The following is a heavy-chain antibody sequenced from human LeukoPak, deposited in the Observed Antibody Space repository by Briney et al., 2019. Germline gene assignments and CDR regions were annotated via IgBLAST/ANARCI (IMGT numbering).Heavy chain of an antibody. CDR1: GYSISSGYY. CDR3: ARSRDTAMVTA. J-gene: IGHJ4*02. CDR2: IYHSGST. D-gene: IGHD5-18*01. V-gene: IGHV4-38-2*02. Sequence: KASETLSLTCTVSGYSISSGYYWGWIRQPPGKGLEWIGSIYHSGSTYYNPSLKSRVTISIDMSKNQFSLKLSSVTAADTAVYYCARSRDTAMVTARGQGTLVTVSS.